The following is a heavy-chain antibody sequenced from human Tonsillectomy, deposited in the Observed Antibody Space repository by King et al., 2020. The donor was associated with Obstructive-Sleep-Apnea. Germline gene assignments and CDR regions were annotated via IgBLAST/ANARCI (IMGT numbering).Heavy chain of an antibody. CDR1: GGSISSYY. J-gene: IGHJ4*02. D-gene: IGHD3-10*01. CDR2: IYYSGST. Sequence: QLQESGPGLVKPSETLSLTCTVSGGSISSYYWSWIRQPPGKGLEWIGYIYYSGSTNYNPSLKSRVTISVDTSKKQFSLKLSSVTAADTAVYYCVGSGSYYSPIFDYWGQGTLVTVSS. CDR3: VGSGSYYSPIFDY. V-gene: IGHV4-59*01.